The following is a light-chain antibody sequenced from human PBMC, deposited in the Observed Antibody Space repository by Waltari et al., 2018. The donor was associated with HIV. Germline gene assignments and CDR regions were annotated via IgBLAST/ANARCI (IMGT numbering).Light chain of an antibody. CDR3: GTWDTSLSAVV. CDR2: EDD. Sequence: QSVLTQPPSVSAAPGQKVSISCSGSTSNIGDNFLSWFQQFPGTAPKLLSYEDDKRPSGIPDRFTGFKSGTSATLVITGLQTGDEAVYYCGTWDTSLSAVVFGGGTNLTVL. J-gene: IGLJ3*02. V-gene: IGLV1-51*02. CDR1: TSNIGDNF.